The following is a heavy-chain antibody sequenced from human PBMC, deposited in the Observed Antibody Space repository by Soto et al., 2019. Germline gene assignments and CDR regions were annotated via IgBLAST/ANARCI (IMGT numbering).Heavy chain of an antibody. D-gene: IGHD4-17*01. Sequence: SVQVSCQASGGTFISYAISLVRQAPGQGLEWMGGIIPIFGTANYAQKFQGRVTITADKSTSTAYMELSSLRSEDTAVYYCARQRGDYYYGMDVWGHGTTVTVSS. CDR2: IIPIFGTA. V-gene: IGHV1-69*06. CDR3: ARQRGDYYYGMDV. J-gene: IGHJ6*02. CDR1: GGTFISYA.